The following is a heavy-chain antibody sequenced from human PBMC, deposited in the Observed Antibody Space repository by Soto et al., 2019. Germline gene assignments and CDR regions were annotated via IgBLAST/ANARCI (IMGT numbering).Heavy chain of an antibody. Sequence: GGSLRLSCAASGFTFSSYGMHWVRQAPGKGLEWVAVISYDGSNKYYADPVKGRFTISRDNSKNTLYLQMNSLRAEDTAVYYCAKDPSGINDYGGNSLAPLYGMDVWGQGTTVTVSS. CDR2: ISYDGSNK. J-gene: IGHJ6*02. V-gene: IGHV3-30*18. CDR3: AKDPSGINDYGGNSLAPLYGMDV. CDR1: GFTFSSYG. D-gene: IGHD4-17*01.